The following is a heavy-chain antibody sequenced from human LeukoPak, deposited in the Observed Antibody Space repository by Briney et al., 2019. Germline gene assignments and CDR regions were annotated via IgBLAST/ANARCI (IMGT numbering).Heavy chain of an antibody. Sequence: SETLSLTCTVSGGSISSGDYFWSWIRQPPGKGLEWIGYIYYSGSTYYNPSLKSRVTISVDTSKNQFSLKLSSVTAADTAVYYCARDNYYDRARFDPWGQGTLVTVSS. CDR3: ARDNYYDRARFDP. D-gene: IGHD3-22*01. CDR1: GGSISSGDYF. V-gene: IGHV4-30-4*01. J-gene: IGHJ5*02. CDR2: IYYSGST.